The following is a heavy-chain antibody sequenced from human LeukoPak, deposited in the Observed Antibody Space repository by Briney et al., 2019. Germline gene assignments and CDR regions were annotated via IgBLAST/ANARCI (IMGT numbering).Heavy chain of an antibody. CDR2: IHSSGTIK. D-gene: IGHD6-19*01. Sequence: PGGSLRLSCAVSGFPFSIYEMNWVRQAPGKGLEWVSNIHSSGTIKYYADSVKGRFSISRDNAKSSLYLQMNSLRAEDTAVYYCARVRSSGWSYFDYWGQGTLVTVSS. CDR1: GFPFSIYE. CDR3: ARVRSSGWSYFDY. J-gene: IGHJ4*02. V-gene: IGHV3-48*03.